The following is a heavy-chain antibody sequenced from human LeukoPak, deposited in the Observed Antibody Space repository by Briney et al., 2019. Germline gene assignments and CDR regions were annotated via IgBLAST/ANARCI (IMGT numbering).Heavy chain of an antibody. CDR3: AKENSGWSTPVLYYYYGMDV. V-gene: IGHV3-21*04. J-gene: IGHJ6*02. Sequence: GGSLRLSCAASGFTFSSYSMNWVRQAPGKGLEWVSSISSSSSYIYYADSVKGRFTISRDNAKNSLYLQMNSLRAEDTALYYCAKENSGWSTPVLYYYYGMDVWGQGTTVTVSS. D-gene: IGHD6-19*01. CDR1: GFTFSSYS. CDR2: ISSSSSYI.